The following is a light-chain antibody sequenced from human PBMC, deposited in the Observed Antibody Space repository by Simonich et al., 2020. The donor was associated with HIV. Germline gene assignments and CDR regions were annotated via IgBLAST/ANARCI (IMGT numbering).Light chain of an antibody. CDR1: QSVSSY. J-gene: IGKJ1*01. CDR3: QQYNSYPWT. Sequence: EIVLTQSPATLSLSPGERATLSCRASQSVSSYLAWYQQKPGQAPRLLINDASNRATGIPARFSGSGSGTDFTLTISSREPEDFATYYCQQYNSYPWTFGQGTKVEIK. CDR2: DAS. V-gene: IGKV3-11*01.